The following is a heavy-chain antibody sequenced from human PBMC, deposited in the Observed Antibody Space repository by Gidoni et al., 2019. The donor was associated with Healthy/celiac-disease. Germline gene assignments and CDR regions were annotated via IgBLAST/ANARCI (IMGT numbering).Heavy chain of an antibody. CDR1: GYTFTGYY. J-gene: IGHJ4*02. V-gene: IGHV1-2*02. CDR3: ARDLLAYGSGSYFPGDY. D-gene: IGHD3-10*01. Sequence: QVQLVQSGAEVKKPGASVKVSCKASGYTFTGYYMHWVRQAPGKGLEWMGWINPNSGGTNYAQKFQGRVTMTRDTSISTAYMELSRLRSDDTAVYYCARDLLAYGSGSYFPGDYWGQGTLVTVSS. CDR2: INPNSGGT.